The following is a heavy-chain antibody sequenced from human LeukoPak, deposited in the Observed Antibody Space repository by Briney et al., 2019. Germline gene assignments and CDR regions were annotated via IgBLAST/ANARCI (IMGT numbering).Heavy chain of an antibody. V-gene: IGHV3-23*01. J-gene: IGHJ4*02. CDR1: GFSINTYT. D-gene: IGHD1-1*01. CDR3: AKGLERESRLDS. CDR2: IRNSDGMT. Sequence: QSGGSLRLSCDASGFSINTYTMYWVRQAPGQGLEWVSGIRNSDGMTYYADSVRGRFTISTGNSKNTLYLQMNSLRAEDTALYYCAKGLERESRLDSWGQGTLVTVSS.